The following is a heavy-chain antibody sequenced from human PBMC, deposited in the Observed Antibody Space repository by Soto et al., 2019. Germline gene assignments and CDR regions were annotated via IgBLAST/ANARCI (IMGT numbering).Heavy chain of an antibody. CDR3: AREGAPSGYYYVYFDY. CDR2: IIPIFGTA. V-gene: IGHV1-69*13. D-gene: IGHD3-22*01. J-gene: IGHJ4*02. CDR1: GGAGSSDA. Sequence: SVKVSCKASGGAGSSDAIICVRQAPGQGLEWMGGIIPIFGTANYAQKFQGRVTITADESTSTAYMELSSLRSEDTAVYYCAREGAPSGYYYVYFDYWGQGTLVTVSS.